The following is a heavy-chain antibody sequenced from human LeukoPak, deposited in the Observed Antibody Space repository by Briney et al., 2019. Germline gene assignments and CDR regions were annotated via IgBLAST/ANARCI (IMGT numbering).Heavy chain of an antibody. D-gene: IGHD3-3*01. V-gene: IGHV4-30-2*01. CDR2: IYHSGST. Sequence: PSETLSLTCTVSGGPISSGGYYWSWLRPPPGKGLEWIGYIYHSGSTYYNPTLKSRVTISVDRSKNQFSLKLSSVTAADTAVYYCARSSRITIFGNPYYLDVWGKGTTVTVSS. CDR3: ARSSRITIFGNPYYLDV. CDR1: GGPISSGGYY. J-gene: IGHJ6*03.